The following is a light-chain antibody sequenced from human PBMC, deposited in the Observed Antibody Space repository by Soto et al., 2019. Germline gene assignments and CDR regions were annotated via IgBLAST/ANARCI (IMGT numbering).Light chain of an antibody. Sequence: QSALTQPASVSWSPVQAIAISCTGSSSDVGGYNYVSWYQQHPGKAPQLIIYEVTNRPSGVSNRFSGSKSGNTASLTISGLQAEDEADYYCSSYTSSSTRVFGTGTKV. CDR2: EVT. CDR3: SSYTSSSTRV. J-gene: IGLJ1*01. CDR1: SSDVGGYNY. V-gene: IGLV2-14*01.